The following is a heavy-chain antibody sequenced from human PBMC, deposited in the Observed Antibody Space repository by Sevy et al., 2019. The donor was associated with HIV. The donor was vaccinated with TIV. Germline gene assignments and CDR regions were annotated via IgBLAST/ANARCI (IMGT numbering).Heavy chain of an antibody. V-gene: IGHV4-59*08. D-gene: IGHD2-2*02. CDR1: GDSIHTYY. Sequence: SETLSLTCTVSGDSIHTYYWSWIRQPPGKGLEWIGYVSHSGNTNYNPSLKSRVSMPVDTSTNQFSLKVKSVTAADTAVYYCARLRWDLVVVPGATPGCYCDSWGQGTLVTVSS. CDR2: VSHSGNT. CDR3: ARLRWDLVVVPGATPGCYCDS. J-gene: IGHJ4*02.